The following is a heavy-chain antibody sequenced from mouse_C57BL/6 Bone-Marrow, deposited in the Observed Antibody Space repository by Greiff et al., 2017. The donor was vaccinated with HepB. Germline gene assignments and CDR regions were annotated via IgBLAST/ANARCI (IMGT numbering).Heavy chain of an antibody. Sequence: VQLQESGAELARPGASVKLSCKASGYTFTSYGISWVKQRTGQGLEWIGEIYPRSGNTYYNEKFKGKATLTADKSSSTAYMELRSLTSEDSAVYFCAGGNFHLSYAMDYWGQGTSVTVSS. CDR3: AGGNFHLSYAMDY. CDR1: GYTFTSYG. CDR2: IYPRSGNT. J-gene: IGHJ4*01. D-gene: IGHD2-1*01. V-gene: IGHV1-81*01.